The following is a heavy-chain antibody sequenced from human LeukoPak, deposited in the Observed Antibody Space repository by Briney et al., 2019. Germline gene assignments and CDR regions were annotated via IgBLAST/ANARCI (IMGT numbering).Heavy chain of an antibody. Sequence: SETLSLTCTVSGGTISSSSYYWGWIRQPPGKGLEWIGSIYYSGSTYYNPSLKSRVTISVDTSKNQFSLKLSSVTAADTAVYYCARGTAAPSGWFDPWGQGTLVTVSS. CDR2: IYYSGST. J-gene: IGHJ5*02. D-gene: IGHD3-10*01. CDR1: GGTISSSSYY. V-gene: IGHV4-39*07. CDR3: ARGTAAPSGWFDP.